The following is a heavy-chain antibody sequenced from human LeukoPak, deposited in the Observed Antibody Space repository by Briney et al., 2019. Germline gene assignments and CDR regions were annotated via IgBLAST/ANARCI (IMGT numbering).Heavy chain of an antibody. V-gene: IGHV4-39*07. D-gene: IGHD5-24*01. CDR1: SGSISSSTYY. J-gene: IGHJ4*02. Sequence: SETLSLTCTVSSGSISSSTYYWGWIRQPPGKGLEWIGTIYYTGSTYYNPSLKSRVTISVDTSKNQFSLKLTSVTAADTAVYYCARAVGTDGYNLWVYWGQGTLVTISS. CDR2: IYYTGST. CDR3: ARAVGTDGYNLWVY.